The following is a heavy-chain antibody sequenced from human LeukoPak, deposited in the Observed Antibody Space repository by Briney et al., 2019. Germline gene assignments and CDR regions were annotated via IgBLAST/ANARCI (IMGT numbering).Heavy chain of an antibody. CDR3: ARGGHYDFWSGPPDF. V-gene: IGHV1-18*01. D-gene: IGHD3-3*01. CDR1: GYTFTSYG. CDR2: ISTYSGNT. J-gene: IGHJ4*02. Sequence: ASVKVSCKASGYTFTSYGFSWVRQAPGQGLEWMGRISTYSGNTNYAQKFQGRVTMTTDTSTSTAFMDLKSLRSDDTAVYYCARGGHYDFWSGPPDFWGQGTLVTVSS.